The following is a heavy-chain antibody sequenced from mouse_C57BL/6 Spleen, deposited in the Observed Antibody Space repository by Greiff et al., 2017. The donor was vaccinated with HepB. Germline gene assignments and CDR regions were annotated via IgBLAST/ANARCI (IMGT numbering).Heavy chain of an antibody. CDR1: GYSFTGYY. J-gene: IGHJ2*01. V-gene: IGHV1-42*01. Sequence: EVQRVESGPELVKPGASVKISCKASGYSFTGYYMNWVKQSPEKSLEWIGEINPSTGGTTYNQKFKAKATLTVDKSSSTAYMQLKSLTSEDSAVYYCARRGYYDYWGQGTTLTVSS. CDR2: INPSTGGT. D-gene: IGHD2-3*01. CDR3: ARRGYYDY.